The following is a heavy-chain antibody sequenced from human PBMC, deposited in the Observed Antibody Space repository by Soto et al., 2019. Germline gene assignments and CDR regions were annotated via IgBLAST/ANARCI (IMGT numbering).Heavy chain of an antibody. CDR3: ARNEYPEVFDY. J-gene: IGHJ4*02. Sequence: SVTLSLTCTVSRGSISSYYWNWIRKPPGKGLEWIGYIYYSGSTNYNPSLKSRVTISVDTSKNQFSLKLSSVTAADTSVYYCARNEYPEVFDYWGQGTLVTVSS. V-gene: IGHV4-59*08. CDR2: IYYSGST. CDR1: RGSISSYY.